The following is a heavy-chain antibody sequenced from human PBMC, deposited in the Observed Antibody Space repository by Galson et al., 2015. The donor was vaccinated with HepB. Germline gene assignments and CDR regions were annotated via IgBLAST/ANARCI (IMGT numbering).Heavy chain of an antibody. Sequence: SLRLSCAASGFTFSNYEMNWVRQAPGKGLEWVSYISSSGSTIYYADSVKGRFTISRDNAKNPLYLQMNSLRAEDTAVYYCAREGATYYYYGMDVWGQGTTVTVSS. J-gene: IGHJ6*02. CDR1: GFTFSNYE. CDR3: AREGATYYYYGMDV. D-gene: IGHD1-26*01. V-gene: IGHV3-48*03. CDR2: ISSSGSTI.